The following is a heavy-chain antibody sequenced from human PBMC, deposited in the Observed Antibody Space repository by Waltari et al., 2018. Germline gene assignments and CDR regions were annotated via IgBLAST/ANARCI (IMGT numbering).Heavy chain of an antibody. CDR3: ARRRRKFFGSGTSHYYYGMDV. J-gene: IGHJ6*02. CDR2: ISSSGSTI. D-gene: IGHD2-2*01. Sequence: EVQLVESGGGLVQPGGSLRLSCAASGFTFSSYAMHWFRQAPGKGLGWVSYISSSGSTIYYADSVKGRFTISRDNAKNSLYLQMNSLRAEDTAVYYCARRRRKFFGSGTSHYYYGMDVWGQGTTVTVSS. CDR1: GFTFSSYA. V-gene: IGHV3-48*03.